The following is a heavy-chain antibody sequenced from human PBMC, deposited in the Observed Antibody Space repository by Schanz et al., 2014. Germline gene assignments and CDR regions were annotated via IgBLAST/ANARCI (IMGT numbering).Heavy chain of an antibody. Sequence: QLQLVESGGGVVQPGRSLRLSCAASGFPFRSYVMHWVRQAPGKGLEWVAFISYDGNNQYYADSVKGRFTISRDNSKNTLYLQMNSLRAEDTAVYYCAGATYSSSWYGGSEYFQHWGQGTLVTVSS. V-gene: IGHV3-30*04. CDR2: ISYDGNNQ. J-gene: IGHJ1*01. CDR1: GFPFRSYV. CDR3: AGATYSSSWYGGSEYFQH. D-gene: IGHD6-13*01.